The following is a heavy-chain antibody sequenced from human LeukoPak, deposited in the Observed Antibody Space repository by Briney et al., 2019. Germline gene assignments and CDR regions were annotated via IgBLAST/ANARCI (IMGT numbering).Heavy chain of an antibody. Sequence: SETLSLTCTVSGGSINGYYWTWIRQPPGKGLEWIGYIHYSGSTNYNPSLESRVTILLDRPKNKFSLKLSSVTAADTAVYYCARVKYQLPPDYYYYMDVWGKGTTVTVSS. J-gene: IGHJ6*03. V-gene: IGHV4-59*01. CDR2: IHYSGST. CDR1: GGSINGYY. CDR3: ARVKYQLPPDYYYYMDV. D-gene: IGHD2-2*01.